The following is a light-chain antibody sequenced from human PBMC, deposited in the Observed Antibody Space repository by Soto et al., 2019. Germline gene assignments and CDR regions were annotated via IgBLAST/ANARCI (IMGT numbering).Light chain of an antibody. V-gene: IGKV3-15*01. CDR1: QSVSSN. J-gene: IGKJ1*01. CDR2: VAS. CDR3: QQYNNWPGT. Sequence: EIVMTQSPATLSVSPGERATLSCRASQSVSSNLAWYQQKPGQAPRLLIYVASPRATGIPARFSGSGFGTEFTLTISSLQSEDFAVYYCQQYNNWPGTFGQGTKVDIK.